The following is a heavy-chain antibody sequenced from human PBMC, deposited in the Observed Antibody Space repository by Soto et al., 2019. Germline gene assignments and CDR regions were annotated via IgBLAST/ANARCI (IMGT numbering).Heavy chain of an antibody. J-gene: IGHJ4*02. CDR3: AKDSRVTISTSDY. Sequence: RGSLRLFCAASGFTFSFYAMSWVRQAPGKGLEWVSAISGSGGTTYYTDSVKGRFTISRDNSKNTLFLQMNSLRAEDTAVYFCAKDSRVTISTSDYWGQGTLVTVSS. CDR1: GFTFSFYA. V-gene: IGHV3-23*01. D-gene: IGHD4-4*01. CDR2: ISGSGGTT.